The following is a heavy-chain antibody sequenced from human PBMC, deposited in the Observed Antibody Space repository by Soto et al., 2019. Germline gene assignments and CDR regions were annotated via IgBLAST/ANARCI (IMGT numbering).Heavy chain of an antibody. CDR2: IYYSGST. Sequence: TLSLTCTVSGGSISSGGYYWSWIRQHPGKGLEWIGYIYYSGSTYYNPSLKSRVTISVDTSKKQFSLKLSSVTAADTAVYYCARGAPLYYYGMDVWGQGTTVTVSS. CDR1: GGSISSGGYY. CDR3: ARGAPLYYYGMDV. J-gene: IGHJ6*02. V-gene: IGHV4-31*03.